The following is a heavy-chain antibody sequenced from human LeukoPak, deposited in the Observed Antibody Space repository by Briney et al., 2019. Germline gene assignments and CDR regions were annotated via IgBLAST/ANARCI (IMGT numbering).Heavy chain of an antibody. V-gene: IGHV3-30*02. CDR2: IRYDGSNK. J-gene: IGHJ6*03. CDR1: GFTFSSYV. D-gene: IGHD3-3*01. Sequence: GGSLRLSCAASGFTFSSYVMHWVRQAPGKGLEWVAFIRYDGSNKYYADSVRGRFTISRDNSKNTLYLQMNSLRAEDTAVYYCARDSHYDFWSGYYATKIYYYYYMDVWGKGTTVTVSS. CDR3: ARDSHYDFWSGYYATKIYYYYYMDV.